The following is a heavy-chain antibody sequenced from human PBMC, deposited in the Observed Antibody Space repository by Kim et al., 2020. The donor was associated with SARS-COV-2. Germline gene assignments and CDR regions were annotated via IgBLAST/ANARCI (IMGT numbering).Heavy chain of an antibody. CDR3: ARGHIVVIPAPILGLGPYYTSYYMDV. CDR2: INQSGGA. J-gene: IGHJ6*03. V-gene: IGHV4-34*01. Sequence: YHWSWIRQPPGKGLEWIAEINQSGGANYNPSLKSRVTITLDTSKNRFSLKLNSVTAADTAVYYCARGHIVVIPAPILGLGPYYTSYYMDV. D-gene: IGHD2-2*01. CDR1: YH.